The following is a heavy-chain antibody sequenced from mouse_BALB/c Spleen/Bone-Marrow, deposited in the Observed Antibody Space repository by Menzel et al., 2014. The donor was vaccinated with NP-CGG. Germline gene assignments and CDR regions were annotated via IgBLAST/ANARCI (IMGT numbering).Heavy chain of an antibody. V-gene: IGHV3-1*02. CDR1: GYSITSDYV. Sequence: ESGPDLVKPSQSLSLTCTATGYSITSDYVCYWIRPFPGNKLEWMGYIHYSGYTDYNPSPKSRISITRDTSKNQFFLQLNSVTTEDTTSYYSTRETAVVADFDYWGQGTTLTVSS. D-gene: IGHD1-1*01. CDR2: IHYSGYT. J-gene: IGHJ2*01. CDR3: TRETAVVADFDY.